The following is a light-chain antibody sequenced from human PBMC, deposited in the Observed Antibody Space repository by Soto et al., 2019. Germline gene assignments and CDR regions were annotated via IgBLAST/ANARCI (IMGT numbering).Light chain of an antibody. V-gene: IGKV3-15*01. CDR2: GAS. Sequence: EIVMTQSPATLSVSPGERATLSCRASQSISSNLVWYQQKPGRAPRLLIYGASTRATGIPARFSGSGSGTDFTLTISRLEPEDFAVFYCQQYGSSITFGQGTRLEI. J-gene: IGKJ5*01. CDR3: QQYGSSIT. CDR1: QSISSN.